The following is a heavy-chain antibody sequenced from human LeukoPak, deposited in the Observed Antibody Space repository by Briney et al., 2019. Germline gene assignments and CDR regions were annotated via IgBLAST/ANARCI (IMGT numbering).Heavy chain of an antibody. J-gene: IGHJ3*02. Sequence: HPGGSLRLSCAASGFTFSSYWMSWVRQAPGKGLEWVANIKQDGSEKYYVDSVKGRFTISRDNAKNSLYLQMNSLRAEDTAVYYCARALAVMVYRAFDIWGQGTMVTVSS. CDR1: GFTFSSYW. V-gene: IGHV3-7*01. CDR2: IKQDGSEK. D-gene: IGHD2-8*01. CDR3: ARALAVMVYRAFDI.